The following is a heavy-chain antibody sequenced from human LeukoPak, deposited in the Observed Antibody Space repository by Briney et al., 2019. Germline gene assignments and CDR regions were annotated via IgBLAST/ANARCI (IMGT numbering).Heavy chain of an antibody. V-gene: IGHV4-61*01. Sequence: SETLSLTCIVSGGSVSSGSYYWSWIRQPPGKGLEWIVYIYNSVRTNYNPSLKSRVTISVDTSKNQLSLKLSSVTAADTAVYFCVRDLVATIDHYYYGMDVWGQGTTVTVSS. CDR2: IYNSVRT. CDR1: GGSVSSGSYY. D-gene: IGHD5-12*01. CDR3: VRDLVATIDHYYYGMDV. J-gene: IGHJ6*02.